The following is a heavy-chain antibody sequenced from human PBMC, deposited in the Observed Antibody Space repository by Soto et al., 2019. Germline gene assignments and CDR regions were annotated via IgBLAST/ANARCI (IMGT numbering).Heavy chain of an antibody. CDR1: GFTFNTYE. Sequence: GGSLRLSCAASGFTFNTYEMTWVRQAPGKGLEWVSFISEGGHSTYYADSVKGRFTISRDNSKNTLYLQMDNLRAEDTAVYYCAKGGWVDYWGQGTLVTVSS. CDR3: AKGGWVDY. J-gene: IGHJ4*02. D-gene: IGHD1-26*01. CDR2: ISEGGHST. V-gene: IGHV3-23*01.